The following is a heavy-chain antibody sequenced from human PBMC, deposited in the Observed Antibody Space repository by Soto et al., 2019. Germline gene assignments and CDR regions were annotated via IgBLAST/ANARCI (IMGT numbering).Heavy chain of an antibody. D-gene: IGHD3-10*01. CDR2: VCYGGSS. Sequence: QLQLQESGPGLVKPSETLSLTCTVSGGSITTDSYYWGWIRQPPGKGLEWIGSVCYGGSSCYTPSLHSRLTISVDTSKTQFSLMLTSLTAADTAVCFCARLSRHYGWFDPWGQGTLVTVSS. V-gene: IGHV4-39*01. CDR1: GGSITTDSYY. J-gene: IGHJ5*02. CDR3: ARLSRHYGWFDP.